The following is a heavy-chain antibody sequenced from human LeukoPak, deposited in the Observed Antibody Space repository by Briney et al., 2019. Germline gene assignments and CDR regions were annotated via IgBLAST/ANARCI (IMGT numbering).Heavy chain of an antibody. V-gene: IGHV1-2*02. CDR3: ARVVDPLYGMDV. J-gene: IGHJ6*02. D-gene: IGHD2-21*01. Sequence: ASVTVSCKASGYTFTGYYMHWVRQAPGQGLEWMGWINPNSGGTNYAQKFQGRVTMTRDTSISTAYMELSRLRSDDTAVYYCARVVDPLYGMDVWGQGTTVTVSS. CDR2: INPNSGGT. CDR1: GYTFTGYY.